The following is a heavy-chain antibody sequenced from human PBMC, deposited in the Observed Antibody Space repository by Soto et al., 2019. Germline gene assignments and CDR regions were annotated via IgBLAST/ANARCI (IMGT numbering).Heavy chain of an antibody. J-gene: IGHJ5*02. Sequence: PGGSLRLSXAASGFTFSSYEMNWVRQAPGKGLEWVSYISSSGSTIYYADSVKGRFTISRDNAKNSLYLQMNSLRAEDTAVYYCARVCRRGITIFGVVGGRAGWFDPWGQGTLVTVSS. CDR2: ISSSGSTI. CDR1: GFTFSSYE. D-gene: IGHD3-3*01. V-gene: IGHV3-48*03. CDR3: ARVCRRGITIFGVVGGRAGWFDP.